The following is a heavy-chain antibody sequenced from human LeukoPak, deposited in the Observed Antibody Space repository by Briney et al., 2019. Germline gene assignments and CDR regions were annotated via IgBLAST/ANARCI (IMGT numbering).Heavy chain of an antibody. D-gene: IGHD6-6*01. V-gene: IGHV3-66*01. CDR1: GFTVSSNY. J-gene: IGHJ6*03. Sequence: PGGSLRLSCAASGFTVSSNYMSWVRQAPGKGLEWASVIYSGGSTYYADSVKGRFTISRDNSKNTLYLQMNSLRAEDTAVYYCAKDPLATQYYYYMDVWGKGTTVTVSS. CDR2: IYSGGST. CDR3: AKDPLATQYYYYMDV.